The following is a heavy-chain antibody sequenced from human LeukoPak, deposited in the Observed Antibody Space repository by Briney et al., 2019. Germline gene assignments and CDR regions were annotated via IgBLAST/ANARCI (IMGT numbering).Heavy chain of an antibody. V-gene: IGHV4-59*08. J-gene: IGHJ6*02. D-gene: IGHD6-25*01. CDR1: GGSISSYC. Sequence: PSETLSLTCTVSGGSISSYCWSWIRQPPGKGLEWIGYIYYSGSTNYNPSLKSRVIISVDTSKNQFSLKLSSVTAADTAVYYCARRPASYGMDVWSQGTTVTVSS. CDR3: ARRPASYGMDV. CDR2: IYYSGST.